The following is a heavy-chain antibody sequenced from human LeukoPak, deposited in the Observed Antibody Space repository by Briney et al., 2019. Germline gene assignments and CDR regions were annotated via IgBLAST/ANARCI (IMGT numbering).Heavy chain of an antibody. V-gene: IGHV4-4*07. CDR1: GASIRSYY. CDR2: TYTSGAT. J-gene: IGHJ4*02. D-gene: IGHD5-18*01. CDR3: ARDDVNAAIVTIQY. Sequence: PSETLSLTCTVSGASIRSYYWSWIRQSAGKGLECLGRTYTSGATNYNPSLKSRVTMSVDTSKNQLSLTLRSVTAADTAVYYCARDDVNAAIVTIQYWGQGSLVTVSS.